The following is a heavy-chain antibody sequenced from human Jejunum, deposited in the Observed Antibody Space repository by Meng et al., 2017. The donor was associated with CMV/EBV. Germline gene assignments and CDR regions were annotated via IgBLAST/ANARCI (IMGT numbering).Heavy chain of an antibody. D-gene: IGHD2-21*01. Sequence: QVRLGEFGGGVVQPGGSPRLTCSVSGFTFSDYCIHWVRQAPGKGLEWVAFVPHDGTSKYYADSVKGRFTISRDNSENTLYLQMSSLRAEDTAVYYCVKDVAYWGQGTLVTVSS. CDR3: VKDVAY. CDR2: VPHDGTSK. CDR1: GFTFSDYC. J-gene: IGHJ4*02. V-gene: IGHV3-30*02.